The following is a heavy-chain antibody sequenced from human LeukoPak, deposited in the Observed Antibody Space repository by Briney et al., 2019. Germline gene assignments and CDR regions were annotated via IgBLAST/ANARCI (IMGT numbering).Heavy chain of an antibody. CDR1: CVSIRSNY. J-gene: IGHJ6*03. Sequence: SETLSLTCSVSCVSIRSNYWNWIRQPPGKGLEWLGYIYHSGSTNYNPSLKSRVTISVDTSKNQFSLKLNSVTAADAAVYFCARAVRNNYYYYYMDVWGKGTTVTVSS. V-gene: IGHV4-59*01. CDR2: IYHSGST. CDR3: ARAVRNNYYYYYMDV.